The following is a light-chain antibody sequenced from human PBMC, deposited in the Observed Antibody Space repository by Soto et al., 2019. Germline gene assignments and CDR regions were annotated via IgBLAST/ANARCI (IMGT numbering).Light chain of an antibody. Sequence: EIVITQSPATLSVSPGERSTLSCRASQSISTNLAWYQQKPGQGPRLLIFGASTRAIGIPARFSGSGSATEFTLSISRVEPEDFAVYYCKNYDGYWNFGKGHKVDIK. V-gene: IGKV3-15*01. J-gene: IGKJ1*01. CDR2: GAS. CDR1: QSISTN. CDR3: KNYDGYWN.